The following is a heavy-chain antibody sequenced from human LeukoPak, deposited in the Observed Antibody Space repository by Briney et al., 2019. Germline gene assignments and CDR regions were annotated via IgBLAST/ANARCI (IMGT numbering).Heavy chain of an antibody. J-gene: IGHJ4*02. Sequence: ASVKVSCKASGYTFTDNYLHWVRQAPGQGLEWMGWINPNSGGTNYAQKFQGRVTMTRDTSISTAYMGLSRLRSDDTAVYYCARAGIYNWNRFGYWGQGTLVTVSS. CDR3: ARAGIYNWNRFGY. V-gene: IGHV1-2*02. D-gene: IGHD1-1*01. CDR2: INPNSGGT. CDR1: GYTFTDNY.